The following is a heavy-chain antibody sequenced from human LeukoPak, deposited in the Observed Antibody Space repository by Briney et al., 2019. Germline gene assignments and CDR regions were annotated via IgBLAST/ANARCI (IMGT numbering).Heavy chain of an antibody. CDR3: ARGYDAFDI. CDR1: GYTFTGYY. V-gene: IGHV1-2*06. Sequence: ASVKVSCKASGYTFTGYYMHWVRQAPGQGLEWMGRINPNSGGTNYAQKIQGRVTMTTDTSTSTAYMELRSLRSDDTAVYYFARGYDAFDIWGQGTMVTVSS. CDR2: INPNSGGT. J-gene: IGHJ3*02.